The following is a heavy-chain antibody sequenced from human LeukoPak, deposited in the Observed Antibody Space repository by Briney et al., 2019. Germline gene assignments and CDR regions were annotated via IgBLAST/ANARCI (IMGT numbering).Heavy chain of an antibody. CDR3: ATDGAPPGIAAAGTPLDY. Sequence: SETLSLTCAVYGGSFSGYYWSWIRKPPGKGLGWIGEINHSGSTNYNPSLKSRVTISVDTSKNQFSLKLSSVTAADTAVYYCATDGAPPGIAAAGTPLDYWGQGTLVTVSS. D-gene: IGHD6-13*01. CDR2: INHSGST. V-gene: IGHV4-34*01. CDR1: GGSFSGYY. J-gene: IGHJ4*02.